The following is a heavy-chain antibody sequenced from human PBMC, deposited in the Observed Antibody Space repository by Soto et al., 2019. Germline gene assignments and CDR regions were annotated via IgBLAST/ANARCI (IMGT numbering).Heavy chain of an antibody. CDR3: ATRMTTAPY. CDR1: GVTVSNNY. CDR2: IYSDGGT. Sequence: VQLVQSGGGLVQPGGSLRLSCAASGVTVSNNYLSSVRQPPGKGLQWVSLIYSDGGTDYAESVKGRFTISRDNSKNTLYLQMNSLKAEDTAIYSCATRMTTAPYWGQGTLVTVSS. V-gene: IGHV3-66*01. D-gene: IGHD4-17*01. J-gene: IGHJ4*02.